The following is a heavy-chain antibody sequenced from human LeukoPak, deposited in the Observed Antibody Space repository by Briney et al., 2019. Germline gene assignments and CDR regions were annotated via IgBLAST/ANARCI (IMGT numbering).Heavy chain of an antibody. Sequence: SETLSLTCTVSGYSISSGYYWGWIRQPPGKGLEWIGSIYHSGSTYYNPSLKSRVTISVDTSKNQFSLKLSSVTAADTAVYYCARGDGLGDYGMDVWGQGTTVTVSS. CDR1: GYSISSGYY. D-gene: IGHD4-17*01. CDR2: IYHSGST. V-gene: IGHV4-38-2*02. CDR3: ARGDGLGDYGMDV. J-gene: IGHJ6*02.